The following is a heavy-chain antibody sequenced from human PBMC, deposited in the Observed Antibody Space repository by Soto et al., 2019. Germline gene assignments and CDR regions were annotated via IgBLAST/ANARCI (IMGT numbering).Heavy chain of an antibody. V-gene: IGHV3-30*18. CDR1: GFTFSSYG. CDR2: ISYDGSNK. D-gene: IGHD2-15*01. J-gene: IGHJ4*02. CDR3: AKGGCSGGSCYCDY. Sequence: QVQLVESGGGVVQPGRSLRLSCAASGFTFSSYGMHWVRQAPGKGLEWVAVISYDGSNKYYADSVKGRFTISRDNSKNTLYLQMNSLRAEDTAVYYCAKGGCSGGSCYCDYWGQGTLVTVSS.